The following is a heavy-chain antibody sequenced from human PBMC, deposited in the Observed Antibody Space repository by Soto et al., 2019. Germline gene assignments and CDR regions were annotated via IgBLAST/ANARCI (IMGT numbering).Heavy chain of an antibody. D-gene: IGHD3-16*01. CDR1: GYTFTSYA. J-gene: IGHJ6*03. Sequence: ASVKVSCKASGYTFTSYAMHWVRQAPGQRLEWMGWINAGNGNTKYSQKFQGRFTISRDNSKNTLYLQMNSLRAEDTAVYYCAKGGAEVIYYYYYMDVWGKGTTVTVSS. CDR2: INAGNGNT. V-gene: IGHV1-3*01. CDR3: AKGGAEVIYYYYYMDV.